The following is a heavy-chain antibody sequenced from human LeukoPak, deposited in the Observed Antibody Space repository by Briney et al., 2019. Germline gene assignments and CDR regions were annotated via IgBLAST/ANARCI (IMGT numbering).Heavy chain of an antibody. V-gene: IGHV3-21*01. CDR1: GFTFCTYS. J-gene: IGHJ4*02. CDR3: ARDRLYYYGSGSYSSF. CDR2: ISSSSSYI. Sequence: GGTLRVYSAASGFTFCTYSMNWVRQAPGQGLEWVSSISSSSSYIYYADSVKGRFTIFRENAKNSLYLQMNSLRAEDTAVYYCARDRLYYYGSGSYSSFWGQGTLVTVSS. D-gene: IGHD3-10*01.